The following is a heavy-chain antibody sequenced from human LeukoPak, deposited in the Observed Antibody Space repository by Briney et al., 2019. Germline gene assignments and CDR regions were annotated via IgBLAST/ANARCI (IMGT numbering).Heavy chain of an antibody. D-gene: IGHD3-22*01. CDR2: ISGSGGST. CDR3: AKVLGPYYDSSGYDFGFDY. J-gene: IGHJ4*02. CDR1: GFTFSSYA. V-gene: IGHV3-23*01. Sequence: GGSLRLSCAASGFTFSSYAMSWVRQAPGKGLEWVSAISGSGGSTYYADSVKGRFTISRDNSKNTLYLQMNSLRAEDTAVYYCAKVLGPYYDSSGYDFGFDYWGQGTLVTVSS.